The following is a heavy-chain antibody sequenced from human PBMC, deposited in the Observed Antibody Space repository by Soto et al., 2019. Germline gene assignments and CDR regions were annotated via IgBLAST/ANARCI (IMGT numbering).Heavy chain of an antibody. D-gene: IGHD2-21*02. V-gene: IGHV1-8*01. J-gene: IGHJ6*02. CDR2: MNPNSGNT. CDR3: AKGTGVTFRYYGMDV. Sequence: ASVKVSCKASGYTCPSYDINWVRQAPGQGLEWMGWMNPNSGNTGYAQKFQGRVTMTRNTSISTAYMELSSLRSEDTAVYYCAKGTGVTFRYYGMDVWGQGTTVTVSS. CDR1: GYTCPSYD.